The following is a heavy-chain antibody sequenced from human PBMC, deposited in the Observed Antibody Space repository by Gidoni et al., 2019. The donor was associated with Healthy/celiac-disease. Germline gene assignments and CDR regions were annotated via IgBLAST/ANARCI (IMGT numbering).Heavy chain of an antibody. D-gene: IGHD2-15*01. CDR3: TTGGYCSGGSCYSASYYYYYMDV. CDR1: GFPFRNAW. J-gene: IGHJ6*03. V-gene: IGHV3-15*01. Sequence: EVQLVESGGGWVKPGGSLRLSCEASGFPFRNAWMSWVRQAPGKGLEWVGRIKSKTDGGTTDYAAPVKGRFTISRDDSKNTLYLQMNSLKTEDTAVYYCTTGGYCSGGSCYSASYYYYYMDVWGKGTTVTVSS. CDR2: IKSKTDGGTT.